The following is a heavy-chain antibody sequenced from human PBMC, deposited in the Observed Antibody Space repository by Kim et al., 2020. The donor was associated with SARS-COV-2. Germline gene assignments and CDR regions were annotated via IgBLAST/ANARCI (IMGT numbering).Heavy chain of an antibody. CDR3: ARSIVGAWALFDY. Sequence: SETLSLTCAVYGGSFSGYYWSWIRQPPGKGLEWIGEINHSGSTNYNPSLKSRVTISVDTSKNQFSLKLSSVTAADTAVYYCARSIVGAWALFDYWGQGTL. CDR1: GGSFSGYY. J-gene: IGHJ4*02. CDR2: INHSGST. V-gene: IGHV4-34*01. D-gene: IGHD1-26*01.